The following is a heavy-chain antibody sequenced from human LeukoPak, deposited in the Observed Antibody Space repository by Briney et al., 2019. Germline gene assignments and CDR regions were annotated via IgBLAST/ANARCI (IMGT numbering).Heavy chain of an antibody. V-gene: IGHV4-59*01. Sequence: SETLSLTCTVSGGSISSYYWSWIRQPPGKGLEWIGYIYYSGSTNYSPSLKSRVTISVDTSKNQFSLKLSSVTAADTAVYYCARGGYCSGGSCYSNWFDPWGQGTLVTVSS. CDR3: ARGGYCSGGSCYSNWFDP. J-gene: IGHJ5*02. CDR2: IYYSGST. D-gene: IGHD2-15*01. CDR1: GGSISSYY.